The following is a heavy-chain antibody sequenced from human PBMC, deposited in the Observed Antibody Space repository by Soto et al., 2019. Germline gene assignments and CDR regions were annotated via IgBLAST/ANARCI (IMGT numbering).Heavy chain of an antibody. CDR1: GGSINRGGSY. CDR2: IYNTGST. D-gene: IGHD5-18*01. J-gene: IGHJ4*02. V-gene: IGHV4-31*03. Sequence: QVQLQESGPGLVKPSQTLSLTCTVSGGSINRGGSYWSWIRQPPGKGLAWIGYIYNTGSTFYNPSIKSRTTISPDKSKNQFSLHLTSVTAADTAVYFCARADTSRVTAPFDYWGQGTLVTVSS. CDR3: ARADTSRVTAPFDY.